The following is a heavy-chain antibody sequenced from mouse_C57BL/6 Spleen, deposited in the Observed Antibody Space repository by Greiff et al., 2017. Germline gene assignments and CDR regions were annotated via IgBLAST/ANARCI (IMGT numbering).Heavy chain of an antibody. CDR3: ARPELGRWYFDV. J-gene: IGHJ1*03. CDR1: GYTFTSYW. Sequence: QVQLQQSGAELVKPGASVKLSCKASGYTFTSYWMQWVKQRPGQGLEWIGEIDPSDSYTNYNQKFKGKATLTVDTSSSTAYMQLSSLTSEDSAVYYCARPELGRWYFDVWGTGTTVTVSS. D-gene: IGHD4-1*01. V-gene: IGHV1-50*01. CDR2: IDPSDSYT.